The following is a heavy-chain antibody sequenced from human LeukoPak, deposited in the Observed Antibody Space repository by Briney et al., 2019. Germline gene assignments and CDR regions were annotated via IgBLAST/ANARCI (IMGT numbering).Heavy chain of an antibody. D-gene: IGHD3-16*02. Sequence: GVSLRLSCAAAGFTFSSYGMHWVRQAPGKGLEWVAFIRYDGSNKYYADSVKGRFTISRDNSKNTLYLQMNSLRAEDTAVYYCAKQVIGTDAFHIWAQGTMVTVSS. V-gene: IGHV3-30*02. J-gene: IGHJ3*02. CDR3: AKQVIGTDAFHI. CDR1: GFTFSSYG. CDR2: IRYDGSNK.